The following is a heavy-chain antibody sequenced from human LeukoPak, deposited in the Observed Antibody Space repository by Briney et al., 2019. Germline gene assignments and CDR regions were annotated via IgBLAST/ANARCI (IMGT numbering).Heavy chain of an antibody. CDR1: GFTFSSYG. V-gene: IGHV3-23*01. CDR2: ISGSGGST. Sequence: GGTLRLSCAASGFTFSSYGMSWVRQAPGKGLEWVSAISGSGGSTYYADSVKGRFTISRDNSKNTLYLQMNSLRAEDTAVYYCAKSSPRYGSGSYGGYWGQGTLVTVSS. CDR3: AKSSPRYGSGSYGGY. J-gene: IGHJ4*02. D-gene: IGHD3-10*01.